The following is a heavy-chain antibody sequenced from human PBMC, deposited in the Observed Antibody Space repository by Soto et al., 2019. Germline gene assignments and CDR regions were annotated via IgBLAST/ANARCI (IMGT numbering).Heavy chain of an antibody. J-gene: IGHJ5*02. V-gene: IGHV4-59*08. Sequence: PSETLSLTCTVSGGSISSYYWSWIRQPPGKGLEWIGYIYYSGSTNYNPSLKSRVTISVDTSKNQFSLKLSSVTAADTAVYYCARLGDCSSTSCYEFDPWGQGTLVTVS. D-gene: IGHD2-2*01. CDR3: ARLGDCSSTSCYEFDP. CDR1: GGSISSYY. CDR2: IYYSGST.